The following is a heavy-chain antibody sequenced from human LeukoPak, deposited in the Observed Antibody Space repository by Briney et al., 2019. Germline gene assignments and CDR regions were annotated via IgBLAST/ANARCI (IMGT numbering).Heavy chain of an antibody. Sequence: PSETLSLTCAVSGGSVRSSNWWSWVREPPGKGLEWIGEIYHSGSTNYNPSLKSRVTISVDKSKNQFSLKLSSVTAADTAVYYCARTNYDFWSGYLAYFDYWGQGTLVTVSS. CDR2: IYHSGST. CDR1: GGSVRSSNW. CDR3: ARTNYDFWSGYLAYFDY. V-gene: IGHV4-4*02. D-gene: IGHD3-3*01. J-gene: IGHJ4*02.